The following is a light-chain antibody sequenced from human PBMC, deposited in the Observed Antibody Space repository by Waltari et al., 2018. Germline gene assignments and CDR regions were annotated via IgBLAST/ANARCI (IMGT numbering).Light chain of an antibody. V-gene: IGKV3-11*01. CDR2: GAS. CDR1: QSVSRY. CDR3: QQRSNWSFT. Sequence: EIVLTQSPATLSLSPGERATLSCRASQSVSRYLAWYQQKPGQAPRLLIYGASNRATGIPARFSGSGSGTDFTLTISSLEPEDFAVYYCQQRSNWSFTFGGGTKVEIK. J-gene: IGKJ4*01.